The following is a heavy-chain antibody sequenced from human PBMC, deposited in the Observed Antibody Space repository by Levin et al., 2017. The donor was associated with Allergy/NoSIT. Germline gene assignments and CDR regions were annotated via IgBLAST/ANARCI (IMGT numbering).Heavy chain of an antibody. D-gene: IGHD2-8*01. CDR3: SYCTNGVCYGYGMDV. J-gene: IGHJ6*02. CDR2: ISGSGDNT. CDR1: GFTFSSYS. Sequence: SCAASGFTFSSYSMSWVRQAPGKGLEWVSAISGSGDNTYYADSVKGRFTISRHNSKNTLYLQMNSLRAEDTALYYCSYCTNGVCYGYGMDVWGQGTTVTVAS. V-gene: IGHV3-23*01.